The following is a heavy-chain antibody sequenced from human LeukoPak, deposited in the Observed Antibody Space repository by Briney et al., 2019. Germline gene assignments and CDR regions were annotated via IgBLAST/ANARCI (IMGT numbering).Heavy chain of an antibody. CDR1: GFTFSNAW. D-gene: IGHD3-3*01. V-gene: IGHV3-15*01. Sequence: GRSLRLSCAASGFTFSNAWMSWVRQAPGKGLEWVGRIKSKTDGGTTDYAAPVKGRFTISRDDSKNTLYLQMNSLKTEDTAVYYCTAHPYDFWSGYYNPNVDYWGQGTLVTVSS. CDR2: IKSKTDGGTT. J-gene: IGHJ4*02. CDR3: TAHPYDFWSGYYNPNVDY.